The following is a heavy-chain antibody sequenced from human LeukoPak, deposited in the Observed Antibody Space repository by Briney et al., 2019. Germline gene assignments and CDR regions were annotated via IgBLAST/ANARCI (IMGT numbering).Heavy chain of an antibody. CDR2: ISGSGVNT. Sequence: GGSLRLSCAASGFTVSRNYMSWVRQAPGKGLEWVSAISGSGVNTYYADSVKGRFTISRDNSKNTLYLQMNSLRVEDTAVYFCARGPYSYDSSGAFDIWGQGTMVTVSS. D-gene: IGHD3-22*01. CDR3: ARGPYSYDSSGAFDI. J-gene: IGHJ3*02. V-gene: IGHV3-23*01. CDR1: GFTVSRNY.